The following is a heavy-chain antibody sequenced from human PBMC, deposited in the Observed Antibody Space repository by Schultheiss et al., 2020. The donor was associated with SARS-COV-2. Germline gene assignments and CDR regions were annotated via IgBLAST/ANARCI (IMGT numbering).Heavy chain of an antibody. J-gene: IGHJ4*02. CDR2: IWYDGSNK. V-gene: IGHV3-33*01. CDR1: GFTFSSYG. D-gene: IGHD6-13*01. CDR3: ARALAGIALDY. Sequence: GGSLRLSCAASGFTFSSYGMHWVRQAPGKGLEWVAVIWYDGSNKYYADSVKGRFTISRDNSKNTLYLQMNSLRRGDTAVYYCARALAGIALDYWGQGTLVTVSS.